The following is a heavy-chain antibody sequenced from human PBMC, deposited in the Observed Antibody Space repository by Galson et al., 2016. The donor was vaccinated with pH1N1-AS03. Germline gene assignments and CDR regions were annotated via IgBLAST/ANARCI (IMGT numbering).Heavy chain of an antibody. V-gene: IGHV4-39*01. CDR1: GGSISTSSYY. D-gene: IGHD6-6*01. CDR3: ARRRGLSSDYYGLTS. Sequence: ETLSLTCTVSGGSISTSSYYWGWIRQPPGKGLEWIANIYYTGSTYYNPPLKSRVTISVDTSKNQFSLKLNSVTAADTALYYCARRRGLSSDYYGLTSGAKGPRSPSP. J-gene: IGHJ6*02. CDR2: IYYTGST.